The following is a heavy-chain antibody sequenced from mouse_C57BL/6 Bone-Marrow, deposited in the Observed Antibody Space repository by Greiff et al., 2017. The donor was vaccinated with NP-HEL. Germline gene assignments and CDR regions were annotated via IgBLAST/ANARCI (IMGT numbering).Heavy chain of an antibody. J-gene: IGHJ2*01. CDR1: GYTFTSYG. D-gene: IGHD6-1*01. CDR2: IYPRSGNT. V-gene: IGHV1-81*01. Sequence: QVQLQQSGAELARPGASVKLSCKASGYTFTSYGISWVKQRTGQGLEWIGEIYPRSGNTYYNEKFKGKATLTAGKSSSTAYMELRSLTSEDSAVYFCARSAYYGYWGQGTTLTVSS. CDR3: ARSAYYGY.